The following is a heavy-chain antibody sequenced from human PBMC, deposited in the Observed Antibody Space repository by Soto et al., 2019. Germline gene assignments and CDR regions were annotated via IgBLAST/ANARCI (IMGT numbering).Heavy chain of an antibody. D-gene: IGHD3-9*01. V-gene: IGHV3-30-3*01. CDR2: ISYDGSNK. J-gene: IGHJ6*02. CDR1: GFTFSSYA. CDR3: AREGRYYDILTGYYYGMDV. Sequence: HPWGSLRLSCAASGFTFSSYAMHWVRQAPGKGLEWVAVISYDGSNKYYADSVKGRFTISRDNSKNTLYLQMNSLRAEDTAVYYCAREGRYYDILTGYYYGMDVWGQGTTVTVSS.